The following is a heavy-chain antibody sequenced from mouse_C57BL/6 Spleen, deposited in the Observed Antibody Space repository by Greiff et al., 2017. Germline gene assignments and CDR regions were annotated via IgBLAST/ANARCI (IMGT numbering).Heavy chain of an antibody. V-gene: IGHV1-42*01. CDR1: GYSFTGYY. Sequence: EVQLQQSGPELVKPGASVKISCKASGYSFTGYYMNWVKQSPEQSLEWIGEINPSTGGTTYNQKFKAKATLTVDKSSSTAYMQLKSLTSEDSAVYCGARGNYDYNYFDYWGQGTTLTVSS. J-gene: IGHJ2*01. CDR2: INPSTGGT. CDR3: ARGNYDYNYFDY. D-gene: IGHD2-4*01.